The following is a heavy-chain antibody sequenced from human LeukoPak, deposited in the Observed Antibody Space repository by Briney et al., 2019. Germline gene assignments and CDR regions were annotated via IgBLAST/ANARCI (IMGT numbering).Heavy chain of an antibody. J-gene: IGHJ4*02. CDR2: YSGGST. D-gene: IGHD5-12*01. CDR1: EFSVGSNY. CDR3: ARGPSGYHNT. V-gene: IGHV3-66*01. Sequence: GGSLRLSCAASEFSVGSNYMTWVRQAPGKGLEWVSLYSGGSTYYADSVKGRFTISRDNSKNTLYLQMNSLRAEDTAVYYCARGPSGYHNTGDQGTLVTVSS.